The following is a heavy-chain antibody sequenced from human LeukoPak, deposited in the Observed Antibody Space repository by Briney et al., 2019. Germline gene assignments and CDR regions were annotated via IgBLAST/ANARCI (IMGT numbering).Heavy chain of an antibody. CDR3: ARARRDDSSGYFTFDI. Sequence: ASVKVSCKASGGTFSRYAISWVRQAPGQGLEWMGRIIPILGIANYAQKFQGRVTITADKSTSTAYMELSSLRSEDTAVYYCARARRDDSSGYFTFDIWGQGTMVTVSS. CDR1: GGTFSRYA. V-gene: IGHV1-69*04. J-gene: IGHJ3*02. D-gene: IGHD3-22*01. CDR2: IIPILGIA.